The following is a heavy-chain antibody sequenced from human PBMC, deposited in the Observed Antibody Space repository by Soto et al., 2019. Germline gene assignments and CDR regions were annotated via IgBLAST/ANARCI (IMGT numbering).Heavy chain of an antibody. Sequence: SETPSLTCTVSGGSISSGDYYWSWIRQPPGKGLEWIGYIYYSGSTYYNPSLKRRVTISVDTSKNQFSLKLSSVTAADTAVYNCAREYSYDSSGYPPDWWFDPWGQGTLVTVSS. V-gene: IGHV4-30-4*01. CDR2: IYYSGST. CDR3: AREYSYDSSGYPPDWWFDP. D-gene: IGHD3-22*01. CDR1: GGSISSGDYY. J-gene: IGHJ5*02.